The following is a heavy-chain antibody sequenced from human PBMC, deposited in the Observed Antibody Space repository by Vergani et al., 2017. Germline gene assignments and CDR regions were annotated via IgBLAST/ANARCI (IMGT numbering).Heavy chain of an antibody. D-gene: IGHD1-26*01. CDR1: GFTFSSYS. J-gene: IGHJ4*02. Sequence: EVQLVESGGGLVKPGGSLRLSCAASGFTFSSYSMNWVRQAPGKGLEWVSSISSISSYIYYAESVKGRFTISRDNAKKSLYLQMNSLRAEDTAVYYCAGDYPKWELQGYFDYWGQGTLVTVSS. V-gene: IGHV3-21*01. CDR3: AGDYPKWELQGYFDY. CDR2: ISSISSYI.